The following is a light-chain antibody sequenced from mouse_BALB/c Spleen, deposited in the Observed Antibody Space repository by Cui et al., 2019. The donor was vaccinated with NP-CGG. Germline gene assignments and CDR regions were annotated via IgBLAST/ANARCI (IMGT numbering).Light chain of an antibody. J-gene: IGLJ1*01. Sequence: QAVVTQESALTTSPGETVTHTCRSNTGAVTTSNYANWVQEKPDHLFTGLIGGTNNRAPGVPARFSGSLTGDKAALTITGAQTEDEAIYFCALWYSNHWVFGGGTKLTVL. V-gene: IGLV1*01. CDR1: TGAVTTSNY. CDR3: ALWYSNHWV. CDR2: GTN.